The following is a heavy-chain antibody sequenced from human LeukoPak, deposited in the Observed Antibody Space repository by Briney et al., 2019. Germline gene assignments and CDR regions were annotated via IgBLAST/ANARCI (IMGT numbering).Heavy chain of an antibody. CDR1: AGSISSNY. D-gene: IGHD2-15*01. CDR2: VYTSGST. CDR3: ARGAYCSGGSCYGTANKQRGSFGNNWFDP. V-gene: IGHV4-4*08. J-gene: IGHJ5*02. Sequence: SETLSLTCTVSAGSISSNYWSWIRQPPGKGLEWIGRVYTSGSTNYNPSLKSRVTISVDTSKNQFSLKLSSVTAADTAVYYCARGAYCSGGSCYGTANKQRGSFGNNWFDPWGQGTLVTVSS.